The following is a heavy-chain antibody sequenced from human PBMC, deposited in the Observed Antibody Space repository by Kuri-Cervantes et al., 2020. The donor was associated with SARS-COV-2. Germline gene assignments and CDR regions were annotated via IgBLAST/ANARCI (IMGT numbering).Heavy chain of an antibody. D-gene: IGHD1-26*01. CDR3: AREGVDIVGAPHDAFDI. V-gene: IGHV3-7*01. CDR2: IKQDGSEK. J-gene: IGHJ3*02. CDR1: GFTFSSYW. Sequence: GGSLRLSCAASGFTFSSYWMSWVRQAPGKGLEWVANIKQDGSEKYYVDSVKGRFTISRDNAKNSLYLQTNSLRAEDTAVYYCAREGVDIVGAPHDAFDIWGQGTMVTVSS.